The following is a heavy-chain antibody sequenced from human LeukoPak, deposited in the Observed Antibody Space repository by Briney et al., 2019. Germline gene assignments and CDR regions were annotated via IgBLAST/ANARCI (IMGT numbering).Heavy chain of an antibody. CDR2: INPSGGST. CDR3: ARGYSYGHGKNKLGPFDY. J-gene: IGHJ4*02. D-gene: IGHD5-18*01. CDR1: GYTFTSYY. V-gene: IGHV1-46*01. Sequence: ASVKVSCKASGYTFTSYYMHWVRQAPGQGLEWMGIINPSGGSTSYAQKFQGRVTMTRDMSTSTVYMELSSLRSEDTAVYYCARGYSYGHGKNKLGPFDYWGQGTLVTVSS.